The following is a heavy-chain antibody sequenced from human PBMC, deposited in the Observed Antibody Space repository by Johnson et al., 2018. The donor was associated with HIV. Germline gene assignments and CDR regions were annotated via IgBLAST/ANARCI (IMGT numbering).Heavy chain of an antibody. CDR2: IKQDGSEK. D-gene: IGHD6-25*01. Sequence: VQLVESGGGVVQPGQSLRLSCAASGFTFSSYWMSCVRQAPVKGLEWVANIKQDGSEKYYVDSVKGRFTISRDNAKNSLYLQMNTLRVEDTAFYYCARESGQAFDVWGQGTMVTVSS. J-gene: IGHJ3*01. V-gene: IGHV3-7*03. CDR3: ARESGQAFDV. CDR1: GFTFSSYW.